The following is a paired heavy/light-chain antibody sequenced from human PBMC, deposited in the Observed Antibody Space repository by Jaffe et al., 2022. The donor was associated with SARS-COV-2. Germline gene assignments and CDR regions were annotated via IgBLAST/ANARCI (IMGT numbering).Light chain of an antibody. J-gene: IGKJ5*01. Sequence: DIVMTQSPLSLPVTPGEPASISCRSSQSLLQSNGYNYLDWYLQKSGQSPQLLIYLGSNRASGVPDRFSGSGSGTDFTLKISRVEAADVGVYYCMQALQIPSTFGQGTRLEIK. CDR3: MQALQIPST. CDR2: LGS. CDR1: QSLLQSNGYNY. V-gene: IGKV2-28*01.
Heavy chain of an antibody. CDR1: GFKFSDYW. V-gene: IGHV3-74*01. J-gene: IGHJ6*02. CDR2: IYSDGSRT. CDR3: ARASDYYYSGSLSMDV. D-gene: IGHD3-10*01. Sequence: EVQMVESGGGLVQPGGSLRLSCAASGFKFSDYWMHWVRQVPGKGLVWVSRIYSDGSRTDYADSVKGRFTISRDNAKNTVHLQMNSLRVEDTAVYSCARASDYYYSGSLSMDVWGQGTTVTVSS.